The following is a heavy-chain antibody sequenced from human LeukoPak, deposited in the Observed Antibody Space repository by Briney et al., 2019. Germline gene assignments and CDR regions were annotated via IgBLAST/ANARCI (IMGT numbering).Heavy chain of an antibody. CDR2: IKQDGSEK. CDR3: AHLPEAMAANYFDY. J-gene: IGHJ4*02. Sequence: GGSLRLSCAASGFTFSSYWMSWVRQAPGKGLEWVANIKQDGSEKYYVDSVKGRFTISRDNAKNSLYLQMNSLRSEDTAVYYCAHLPEAMAANYFDYWGQGTLVTVSS. V-gene: IGHV3-7*03. CDR1: GFTFSSYW. D-gene: IGHD5-18*01.